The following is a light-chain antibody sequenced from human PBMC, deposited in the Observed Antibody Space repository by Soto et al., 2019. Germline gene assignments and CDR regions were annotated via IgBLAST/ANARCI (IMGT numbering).Light chain of an antibody. CDR3: QQYNSYSIT. J-gene: IGKJ5*01. CDR1: QSISGW. V-gene: IGKV1-5*01. Sequence: IYMTPSLSTLAASVRDRVTIRSRTSQSISGWLAWYQQKPGKAPRLLIYDASSLESGVPSRFSGSGSGTEFTLTITSVQPDDFATYYCQQYNSYSITFGQGTRLEI. CDR2: DAS.